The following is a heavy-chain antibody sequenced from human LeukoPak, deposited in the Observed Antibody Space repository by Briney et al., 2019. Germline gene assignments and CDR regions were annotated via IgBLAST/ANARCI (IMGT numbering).Heavy chain of an antibody. D-gene: IGHD3-22*01. Sequence: ASVKVSCKASGYTFTSYGISWVRQAPGQGLEWMGWISAYNGNTNYAQKLQGRVTMTTDTSTSTACMELRSLRSDDTAVYYCAREPYDSSGYSDYWGQGTLVTVSS. CDR3: AREPYDSSGYSDY. J-gene: IGHJ4*02. V-gene: IGHV1-18*01. CDR2: ISAYNGNT. CDR1: GYTFTSYG.